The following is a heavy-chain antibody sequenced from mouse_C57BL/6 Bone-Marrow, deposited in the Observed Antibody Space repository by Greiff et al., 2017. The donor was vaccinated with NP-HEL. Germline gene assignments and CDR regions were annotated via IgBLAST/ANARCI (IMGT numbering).Heavy chain of an antibody. CDR2: IRLKSDNYAT. CDR3: PQCYYDYDGFAY. Sequence: EVMLVESGGGLVQPGGSMKLSCVASGFTFSNYWMNWVRQSPEKGLEWVAQIRLKSDNYATHYAESVKGRFTISRDDSKSSVYLQMNNLRAEDTGIYYWPQCYYDYDGFAYWGQGTLVTVSA. CDR1: GFTFSNYW. D-gene: IGHD2-4*01. V-gene: IGHV6-3*01. J-gene: IGHJ3*01.